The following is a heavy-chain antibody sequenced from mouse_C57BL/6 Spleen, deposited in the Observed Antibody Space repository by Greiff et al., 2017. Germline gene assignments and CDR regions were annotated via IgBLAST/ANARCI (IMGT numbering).Heavy chain of an antibody. Sequence: EVKLVESEGGLVQPGSSMKLSCTASGFTFSDYYMAWVRQVPEKGLEWVANIDYDGGSTYYLDTLKSRFIISGDNATNIRYLQMSSLKSEDTAAYYCARGGYDEAPDFGCWGQGTTLTVAS. D-gene: IGHD2-2*01. V-gene: IGHV5-16*01. CDR3: ARGGYDEAPDFGC. J-gene: IGHJ2*01. CDR1: GFTFSDYY. CDR2: IDYDGGST.